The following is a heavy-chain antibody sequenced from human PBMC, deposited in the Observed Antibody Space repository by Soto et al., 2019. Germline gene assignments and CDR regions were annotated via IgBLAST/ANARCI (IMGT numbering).Heavy chain of an antibody. Sequence: GGSLRLSCVASGFAFDDYAMYWVRQAPGKGLEWVSAISWNGGNIRYADSVKGRCTISRDNAKNSLYLQLHSLRPDDTAFYYCAKGGSAALIAAAGTDNWFDPWGQGTLVTVSS. CDR3: AKGGSAALIAAAGTDNWFDP. D-gene: IGHD6-13*01. CDR1: GFAFDDYA. CDR2: ISWNGGNI. J-gene: IGHJ5*02. V-gene: IGHV3-9*01.